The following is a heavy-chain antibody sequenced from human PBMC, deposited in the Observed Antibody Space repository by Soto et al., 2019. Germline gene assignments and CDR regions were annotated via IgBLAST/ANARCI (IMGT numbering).Heavy chain of an antibody. Sequence: SETLSLTCTVSGGSISGYYWSWIRQPAGKGLEWIGRMYNSERTNYNPSLKSRVTMSMDTSKNQFSLKLTSVTAADTAVYFCAREPLAHSYFDLWGQGTLVTVSS. CDR2: MYNSERT. CDR1: GGSISGYY. CDR3: AREPLAHSYFDL. J-gene: IGHJ4*02. V-gene: IGHV4-4*07.